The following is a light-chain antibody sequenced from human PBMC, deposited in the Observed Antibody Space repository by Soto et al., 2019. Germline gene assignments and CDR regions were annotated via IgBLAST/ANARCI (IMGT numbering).Light chain of an antibody. CDR3: ATWDDTLGGFVV. J-gene: IGLJ2*01. Sequence: QLVLTQPPAVSGTPGLRVVISCSGSSSNIGSHFVHWYQQLPGTAPKLLIYMNDHRPSGVPDRFSGSKSGTSASLAISGLRSEDEARYYCATWDDTLGGFVVFGEGTKLTVL. CDR2: MND. V-gene: IGLV1-47*01. CDR1: SSNIGSHF.